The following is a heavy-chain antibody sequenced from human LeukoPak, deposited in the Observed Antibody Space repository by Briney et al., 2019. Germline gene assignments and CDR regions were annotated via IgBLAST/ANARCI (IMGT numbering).Heavy chain of an antibody. Sequence: GGSLRLSCAASGFTFSSYAMSWVRQAPGKGLEWVSAISGSGGSTYYADSVKGRFTISRDNSKNMLYLQMNSLRAEDTAVYYCAKGAHKTGYSYGYVDYWGQGTLVTVSS. V-gene: IGHV3-23*01. CDR2: ISGSGGST. CDR3: AKGAHKTGYSYGYVDY. D-gene: IGHD5-18*01. J-gene: IGHJ4*02. CDR1: GFTFSSYA.